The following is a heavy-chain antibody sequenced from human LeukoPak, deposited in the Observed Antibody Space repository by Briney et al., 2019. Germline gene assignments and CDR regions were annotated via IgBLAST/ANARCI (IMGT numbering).Heavy chain of an antibody. CDR1: GFIFGDYG. D-gene: IGHD3-16*01. CDR3: TRVQRFCYYYGLDI. Sequence: PGGSLRLSCTGSGFIFGDYGITWVRQAPGKGLEWLAFSRSAAYGGTIDYATSVKGRFTITRDDSENTAYLQLNSLETEDTAIYYCTRVQRFCYYYGLDIWGQGTTVIVSS. V-gene: IGHV3-49*04. J-gene: IGHJ6*02. CDR2: SRSAAYGGTI.